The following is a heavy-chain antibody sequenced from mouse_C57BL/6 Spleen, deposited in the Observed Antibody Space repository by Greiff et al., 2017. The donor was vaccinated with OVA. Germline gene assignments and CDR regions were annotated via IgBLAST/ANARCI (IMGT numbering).Heavy chain of an antibody. CDR3: ARDRNYYGSSYDWYFDV. J-gene: IGHJ1*03. CDR1: GYSITSGYY. Sequence: DVKLQESGPGLVKPSQSLSLTCSVTGYSITSGYYWNWIRQFPGNKLEWMGYISYDGSNNYNPSLKNRISITRDTSKNQFFLKLNSVTTEDTATYYCARDRNYYGSSYDWYFDVWGTGTTVTVSS. CDR2: ISYDGSN. D-gene: IGHD1-1*01. V-gene: IGHV3-6*01.